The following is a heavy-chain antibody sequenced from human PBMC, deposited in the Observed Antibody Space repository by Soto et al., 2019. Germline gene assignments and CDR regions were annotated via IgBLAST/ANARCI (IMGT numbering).Heavy chain of an antibody. D-gene: IGHD3-3*01. CDR2: VHYSWGS. J-gene: IGHJ4*02. V-gene: IGHV4-59*01. CDR3: ARETAYYDFWSGYYTSYYFDY. CDR1: GGSISSYH. Sequence: SETLSLTCTVSGGSISSYHWSWIRQTPGKGLEWIGYVHYSWGSNYNPSLKSRVAISVDTSKNQFSLKLSSVTAADTAVYYCARETAYYDFWSGYYTSYYFDYWGQGTLVTVSS.